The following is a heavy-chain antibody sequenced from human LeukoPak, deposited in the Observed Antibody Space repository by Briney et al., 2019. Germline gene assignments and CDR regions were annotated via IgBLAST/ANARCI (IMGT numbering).Heavy chain of an antibody. V-gene: IGHV1-46*01. Sequence: GASVKVSCKASGYTFTSYYMHWVRQAPGQGLEWMGIINPSGGSTSYAQKFQGRVTMTRDMSTSTVYMELSSLRSEDTAVYYCARDMVDNQSKYRRLNWFDPWGQGTLVTVSS. CDR2: INPSGGST. D-gene: IGHD2/OR15-2a*01. J-gene: IGHJ5*02. CDR3: ARDMVDNQSKYRRLNWFDP. CDR1: GYTFTSYY.